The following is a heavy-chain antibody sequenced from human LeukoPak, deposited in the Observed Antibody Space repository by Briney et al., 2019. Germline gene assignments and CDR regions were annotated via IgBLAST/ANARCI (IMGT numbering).Heavy chain of an antibody. CDR2: IYTSGST. CDR3: ARTPNLAYCSSTSCYGTTFDP. CDR1: GGSISSYY. Sequence: SETLSLTCTVSGGSISSYYWSWIRQPPGKGLEWIGYIYTSGSTNYNPSLKSRVTISVDTSKNQFSLELSSVTAADTAVYYCARTPNLAYCSSTSCYGTTFDPWGQGTLVTVSS. V-gene: IGHV4-4*09. D-gene: IGHD2-2*01. J-gene: IGHJ5*02.